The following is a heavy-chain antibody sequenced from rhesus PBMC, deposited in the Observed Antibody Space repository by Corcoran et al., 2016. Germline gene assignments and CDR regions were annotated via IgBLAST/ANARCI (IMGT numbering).Heavy chain of an antibody. CDR3: ARESRTWSDYCGPTTLDY. CDR2: ISGSGGST. J-gene: IGHJ4*01. CDR1: GGSVSSNNW. Sequence: QLQLQESGPGLVKPSETLSLTCAVPGGSVSSNNWWSWIRQPPGRGLEGVGRISGSGGSTSYNPSLTSRVTISTDTSKNQFSLKVSSVTAADTAVYYCARESRTWSDYCGPTTLDYWGQGVLVTVSS. V-gene: IGHV4-57*01. D-gene: IGHD3-22*01.